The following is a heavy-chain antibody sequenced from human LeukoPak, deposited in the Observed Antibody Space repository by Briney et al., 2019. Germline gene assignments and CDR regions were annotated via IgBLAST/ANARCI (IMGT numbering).Heavy chain of an antibody. V-gene: IGHV4-4*08. CDR1: GGSINNYY. J-gene: IGHJ4*02. D-gene: IGHD3-10*01. Sequence: PSETLSLTCTVSGGSINNYYWSWIRQPPGKGLEWIGYIYSSGSTNYNPSLKSRVTISVDTSKKQFSLKLSSVTAADTAVYYCARGETRSAYDYGSGSYYRTWGQGTLVTVSS. CDR3: ARGETRSAYDYGSGSYYRT. CDR2: IYSSGST.